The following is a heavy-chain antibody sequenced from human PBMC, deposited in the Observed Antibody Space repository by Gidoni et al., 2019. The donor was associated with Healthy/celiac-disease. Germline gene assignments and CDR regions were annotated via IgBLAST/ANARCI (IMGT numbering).Heavy chain of an antibody. CDR1: GGSISSSSYY. Sequence: QLQLQESGPGLVKPSETLSLTCTVSGGSISSSSYYWGWIRQPPGKGLEWVGSSYYSGSTYYTPSLKSRVTISVDTSKNQFSLKLSSVTAADTAVYYCARYPYGSGSYRVDYWGQGTLVTVSS. D-gene: IGHD3-10*01. J-gene: IGHJ4*02. V-gene: IGHV4-39*07. CDR2: SYYSGST. CDR3: ARYPYGSGSYRVDY.